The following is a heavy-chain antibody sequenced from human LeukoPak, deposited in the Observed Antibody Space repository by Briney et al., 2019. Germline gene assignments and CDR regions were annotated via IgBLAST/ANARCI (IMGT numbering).Heavy chain of an antibody. J-gene: IGHJ6*02. CDR2: ISSSGSTI. CDR3: ARGGTRAGYVLYYYYYGMDV. CDR1: GFTFSSYE. Sequence: GGSLRLSCAASGFTFSSYEMNWVRQAPGKGPEWVSYISSSGSTIYYADSVKGRFTISRDNAKNSLYLQMNSLRAEDTAVYYCARGGTRAGYVLYYYYYGMDVWGQGTTVTVPS. V-gene: IGHV3-48*03. D-gene: IGHD5-24*01.